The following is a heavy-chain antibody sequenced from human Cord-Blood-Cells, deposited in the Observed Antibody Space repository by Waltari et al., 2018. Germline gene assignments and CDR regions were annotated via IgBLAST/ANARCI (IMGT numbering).Heavy chain of an antibody. CDR3: ARRDRAAAGTDY. V-gene: IGHV4-39*01. J-gene: IGHJ4*02. CDR1: GGSISSSSYY. CDR2: IYYSGST. D-gene: IGHD6-13*01. Sequence: QLQLQESGPGLVKPSETLSLTCTVSGGSISSSSYYWGWIRQPPGKGLEWIGSIYYSGSTSYNPSLKSRVTISVDTSKNQFSLKLSSVTAADTAVYYCARRDRAAAGTDYWGQGTLVTVSS.